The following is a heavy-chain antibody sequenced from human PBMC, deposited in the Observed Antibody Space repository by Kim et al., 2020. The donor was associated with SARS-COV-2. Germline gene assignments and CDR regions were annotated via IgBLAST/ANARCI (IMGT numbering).Heavy chain of an antibody. CDR1: GGSFSGYY. CDR2: INHSGST. D-gene: IGHD6-6*01. V-gene: IGHV4-34*01. Sequence: SETLSLTCAVYGGSFSGYYWSWIRQPPGKGLEWIGEINHSGSTNYNPSLKSRVTISVDTSKNQVSLTLSSVTAADTAVYYCARRCRIAARHFDYWGQGTLVTVSS. J-gene: IGHJ4*02. CDR3: ARRCRIAARHFDY.